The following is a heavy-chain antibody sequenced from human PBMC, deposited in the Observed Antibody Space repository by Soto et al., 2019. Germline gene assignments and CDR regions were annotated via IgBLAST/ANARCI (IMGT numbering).Heavy chain of an antibody. D-gene: IGHD5-12*01. V-gene: IGHV4-61*08. CDR3: AREERWLHQGDWFDP. Sequence: SETLSLTCTVSGGSISSGDYYWSWIRQPPGKGLEWIGYIYYSGSTNYNPSLKSRVTISVDTSKNQFSLKLSSVTAADTAVYYCAREERWLHQGDWFDPWGQGTLVTVSS. CDR1: GGSISSGDYY. J-gene: IGHJ5*02. CDR2: IYYSGST.